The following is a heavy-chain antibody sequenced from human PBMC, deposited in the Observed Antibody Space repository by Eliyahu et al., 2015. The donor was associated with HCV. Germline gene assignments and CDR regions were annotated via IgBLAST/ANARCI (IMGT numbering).Heavy chain of an antibody. D-gene: IGHD2-15*01. CDR3: AKSIEVVVVGAVSFDY. CDR2: ISWNGATT. J-gene: IGHJ4*02. V-gene: IGHV3-43*01. CDR1: GXXXXDYT. Sequence: EVQLVESGGGVVQPGGSLRISCVAXGXXXXDYTMHWVRQTPEKGLEWISLISWNGATTIYADSVKGRFSVSRDNSKNSLYLEMNSLRSDDTAFYYCAKSIEVVVVGAVSFDYWGRGTRVTVSS.